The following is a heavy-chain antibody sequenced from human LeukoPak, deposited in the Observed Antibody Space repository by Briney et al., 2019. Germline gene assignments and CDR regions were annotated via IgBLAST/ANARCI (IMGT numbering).Heavy chain of an antibody. J-gene: IGHJ4*02. D-gene: IGHD5-24*01. V-gene: IGHV4-38-2*01. CDR3: ARTWLQADFDY. CDR2: IYRSGST. Sequence: SETLSLTCAVSGYSISSGYYWGWIRQPPGKGLEWIGSIYRSGSTYYNPSLKSRVTISVDTSKNQFSLKLSSVTAADTAVYYCARTWLQADFDYWGQGTLVTVSS. CDR1: GYSISSGYY.